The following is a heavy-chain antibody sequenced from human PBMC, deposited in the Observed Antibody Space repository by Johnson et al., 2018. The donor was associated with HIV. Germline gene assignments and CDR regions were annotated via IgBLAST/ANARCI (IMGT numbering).Heavy chain of an antibody. CDR1: GFTVNSNY. CDR3: ARHQLLVHDVFNI. CDR2: IYSGGST. D-gene: IGHD1-1*01. J-gene: IGHJ3*02. V-gene: IGHV3-66*04. Sequence: VQLVESGGGLVQPGGSLRLSCAASGFTVNSNYINWVRQAPGKGLECVSGIYSGGSTYYADSVKGRFTISRDNSKNTLYLQMNSLRADDTAVYYCARHQLLVHDVFNIWGQGTVVIVSS.